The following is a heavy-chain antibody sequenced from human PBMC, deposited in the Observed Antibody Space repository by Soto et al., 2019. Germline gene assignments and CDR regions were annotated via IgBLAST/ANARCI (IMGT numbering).Heavy chain of an antibody. D-gene: IGHD1-1*01. CDR1: GGSISSYY. CDR2: IYYSGST. V-gene: IGHV4-59*01. CDR3: ARDPGEGYYYGMDV. Sequence: PSETLSLTCTVSGGSISSYYWSWIRQPPGKGLEWIGYIYYSGSTNYNPSLKSRVTISVDTSKNQFSLKLSSVTAADTAVYYCARDPGEGYYYGMDVWGQGTTVTVSS. J-gene: IGHJ6*02.